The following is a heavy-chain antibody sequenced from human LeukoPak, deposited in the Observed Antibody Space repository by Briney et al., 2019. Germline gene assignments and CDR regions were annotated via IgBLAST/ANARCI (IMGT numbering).Heavy chain of an antibody. J-gene: IGHJ4*02. CDR3: ARDPRLGELSSPPGY. Sequence: PGGSLRLSCAASGFTFSSYSMNWVRQAPGKGLEWVSYISSSSSTIYYADSVKGRFTISRDNAKNSLYLQMNSLRAEDTAVYYCARDPRLGELSSPPGYWGQGTLVTVSS. CDR2: ISSSSSTI. V-gene: IGHV3-48*04. CDR1: GFTFSSYS. D-gene: IGHD3-16*02.